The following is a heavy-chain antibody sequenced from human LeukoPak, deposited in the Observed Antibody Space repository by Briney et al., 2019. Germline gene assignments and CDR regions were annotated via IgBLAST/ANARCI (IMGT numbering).Heavy chain of an antibody. CDR3: ASGSNSPWNEYNWFNP. D-gene: IGHD1-1*01. J-gene: IGHJ5*02. Sequence: GGSLRLSCAASGFTFSRYWMSWVRQAPGKGLEWVANIKQDGSEKDYVDSVKGRFTISRDNAKNSLYLQMNSLRVDDTAVYYCASGSNSPWNEYNWFNPWGQGTLVTVSS. CDR1: GFTFSRYW. CDR2: IKQDGSEK. V-gene: IGHV3-7*01.